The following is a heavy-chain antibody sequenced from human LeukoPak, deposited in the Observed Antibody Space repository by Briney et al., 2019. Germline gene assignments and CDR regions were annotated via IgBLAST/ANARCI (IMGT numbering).Heavy chain of an antibody. CDR3: AKAKPDPPKLYRAAAGTKYYYYMDV. D-gene: IGHD6-13*01. J-gene: IGHJ6*03. V-gene: IGHV3-23*01. CDR1: GFIFSNYA. Sequence: PGGSLRLSCAGSGFIFSNYAMNWVRQAPGKGLEWVSAISGSGGSTYYADSVKGRFTISRDNSKNTLYLQMNSLRAEDTAVYYCAKAKPDPPKLYRAAAGTKYYYYMDVWGKGTTVTVSS. CDR2: ISGSGGST.